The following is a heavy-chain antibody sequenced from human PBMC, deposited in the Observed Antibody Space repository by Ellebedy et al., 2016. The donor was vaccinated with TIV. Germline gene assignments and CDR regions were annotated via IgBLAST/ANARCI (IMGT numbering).Heavy chain of an antibody. J-gene: IGHJ4*02. V-gene: IGHV4-34*01. CDR2: IHYSGST. CDR3: ARSGSGRGCAY. CDR1: GGSFSGYY. Sequence: SETLSLTXAVYGGSFSGYYWSWIRRPPGKGLAWIGYIHYSGSTNYNPSLKSRVTLSVDTSKNQFSLKLRSVTAADTAVYYCARSGSGRGCAYWGQGTLVIVSS. D-gene: IGHD2-15*01.